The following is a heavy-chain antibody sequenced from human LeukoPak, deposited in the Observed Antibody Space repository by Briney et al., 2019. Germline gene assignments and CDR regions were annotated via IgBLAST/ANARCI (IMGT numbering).Heavy chain of an antibody. V-gene: IGHV4-34*01. CDR1: GGSFSGYY. CDR3: ARSQNYYGSGDY. Sequence: SETLSLSCAVYGGSFSGYYWSWIRQAPGKGLEWIGEINHSGSTNYNPSLKSRVTISVDTSRNHFSVKLSSVTAADTAVYYCARSQNYYGSGDYWSRELWSPSPQ. J-gene: IGHJ4*02. D-gene: IGHD3-10*01. CDR2: INHSGST.